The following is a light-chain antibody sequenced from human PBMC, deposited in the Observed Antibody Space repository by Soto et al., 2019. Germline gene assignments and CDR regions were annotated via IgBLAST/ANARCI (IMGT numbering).Light chain of an antibody. CDR1: QGVRSSH. CDR3: QPYNNWPLT. J-gene: IGKJ4*01. Sequence: DIVLTLSPGTLSLSSGAIATLSCRASQGVRSSHLAWYQQKPGQAPRLLIYDTSTRATGVPTRFSGSRSGAEFTLTINSLQSEDFAVYYCQPYNNWPLTFGGGTKVDI. V-gene: IGKV3-15*01. CDR2: DTS.